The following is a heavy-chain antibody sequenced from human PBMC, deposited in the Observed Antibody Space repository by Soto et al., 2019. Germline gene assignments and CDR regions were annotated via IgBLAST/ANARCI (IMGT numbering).Heavy chain of an antibody. Sequence: QITLKESGPTLVKPTQTLTLTCTFSGFSLSSTRMAVGWIRQPPGEALEWLALIYWDDDKRYSPFLKSRLTITKYTSKNQVVLTMSNMDPVDTARYYCAHIVVSGLGYYFDYWGQVTLVTVSS. J-gene: IGHJ4*02. D-gene: IGHD6-19*01. V-gene: IGHV2-5*02. CDR2: IYWDDDK. CDR3: AHIVVSGLGYYFDY. CDR1: GFSLSSTRMA.